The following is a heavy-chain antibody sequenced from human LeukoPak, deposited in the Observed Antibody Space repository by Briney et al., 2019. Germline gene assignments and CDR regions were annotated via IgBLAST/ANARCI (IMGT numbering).Heavy chain of an antibody. CDR1: GYTFTSYV. D-gene: IGHD3-3*01. J-gene: IGHJ4*02. CDR3: AREPPRITIFGVAPDY. CDR2: ISAYNGST. V-gene: IGHV1-18*01. Sequence: AAVRVSCKASGYTFTSYVIRWVRPAPGQGLAWVGWISAYNGSTNYAQKLQGRVTMTTDTSTSTAYIELRSLRSDDTAVYYCAREPPRITIFGVAPDYWGQGTLVTVSS.